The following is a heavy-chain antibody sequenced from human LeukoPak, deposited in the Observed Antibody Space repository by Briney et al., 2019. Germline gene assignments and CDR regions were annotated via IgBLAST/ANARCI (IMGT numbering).Heavy chain of an antibody. CDR2: TSGSGAST. V-gene: IGHV3-23*01. Sequence: PGGSLRLSCAASGFNFCTYAMSWVRQAPGKGLEGVTATSGSGASTYYTDSVKGRFTISRDNSKNTLYLQMNSLRAEDTAVYYCAKDIGMVTRGVFDYWGQGTLVTVSS. J-gene: IGHJ4*02. D-gene: IGHD2-21*02. CDR1: GFNFCTYA. CDR3: AKDIGMVTRGVFDY.